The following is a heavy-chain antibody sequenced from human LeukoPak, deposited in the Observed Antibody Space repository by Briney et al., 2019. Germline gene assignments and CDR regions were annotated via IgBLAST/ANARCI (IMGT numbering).Heavy chain of an antibody. Sequence: GGSLRLSCAASGFTFSSYGMHWVRQAPGKGLEWVAFIRYDGSNKYYADSVKGRFTISRDNSKNTLYLQMNSLRAEDTAVYYCASDTELIVVVHPNWFDPWGQGTLVTVSS. CDR1: GFTFSSYG. CDR2: IRYDGSNK. J-gene: IGHJ5*02. V-gene: IGHV3-30*02. CDR3: ASDTELIVVVHPNWFDP. D-gene: IGHD3-22*01.